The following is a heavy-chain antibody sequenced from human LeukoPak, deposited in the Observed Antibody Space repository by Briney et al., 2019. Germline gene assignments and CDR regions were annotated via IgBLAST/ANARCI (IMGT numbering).Heavy chain of an antibody. D-gene: IGHD3-10*01. CDR3: ARDWAGRSDYYGPHPPNWFDP. CDR2: IIPIFGTA. Sequence: GASVKVSCKASGGTFSSYAISWVRQAPRQGLEWMGGIIPIFGTANYAQKFQGRVTITADESTSTAYMELSSLRSEDTAVYYCARDWAGRSDYYGPHPPNWFDPWGQGTLVTVSS. J-gene: IGHJ5*02. CDR1: GGTFSSYA. V-gene: IGHV1-69*13.